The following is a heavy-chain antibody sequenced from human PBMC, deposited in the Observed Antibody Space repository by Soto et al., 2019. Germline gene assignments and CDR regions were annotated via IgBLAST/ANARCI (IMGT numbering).Heavy chain of an antibody. V-gene: IGHV4-39*01. Sequence: XDSLSVHWSDGCASISGSNYYWAWLRQSPGKVPEWIVSVFYTGFTSYNPSLESRVSVSVDTSKSQFSLKLSAVTAADTAVYYCATSQKGYNWKYFDHWAQGALVTVSS. D-gene: IGHD1-20*01. CDR1: CASISGSNYY. CDR3: ATSQKGYNWKYFDH. J-gene: IGHJ4*02. CDR2: VFYTGFT.